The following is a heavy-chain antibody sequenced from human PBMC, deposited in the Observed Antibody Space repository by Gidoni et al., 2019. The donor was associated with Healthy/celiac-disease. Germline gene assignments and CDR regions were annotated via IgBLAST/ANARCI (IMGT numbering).Heavy chain of an antibody. Sequence: QVQLVESGGGVVQPGRSLRLSCAASGFTFSSYGMHWVRQAPGKGLEWVAVISYDGSNKYYADSVKGRFTISRDNYKNTLYLQMNSLRAEDTAVYYCAKLPGTHYYDYVWGSYRYPYWGQGTLVTVSS. CDR2: ISYDGSNK. CDR1: GFTFSSYG. V-gene: IGHV3-30*18. CDR3: AKLPGTHYYDYVWGSYRYPY. J-gene: IGHJ4*02. D-gene: IGHD3-16*02.